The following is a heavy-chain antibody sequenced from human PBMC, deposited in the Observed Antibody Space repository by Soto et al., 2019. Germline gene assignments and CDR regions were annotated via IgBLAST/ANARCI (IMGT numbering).Heavy chain of an antibody. CDR1: GFTFSSYS. J-gene: IGHJ4*02. CDR3: ARDVPDLTYVTTSPLTDY. V-gene: IGHV3-21*01. CDR2: ISSSSSYI. D-gene: IGHD4-17*01. Sequence: GGSLRLSCAASGFTFSSYSMNCVRQAPGKGLEWVSSISSSSSYIYYADSVKGRFTISRDNAKNSLYLQMNSLRAEDTAVYYCARDVPDLTYVTTSPLTDYWGQGTLVTVSS.